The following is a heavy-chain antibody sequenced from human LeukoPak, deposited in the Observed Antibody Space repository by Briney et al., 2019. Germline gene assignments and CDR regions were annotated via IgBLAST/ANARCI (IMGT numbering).Heavy chain of an antibody. D-gene: IGHD6-25*01. CDR1: GFTLNTYA. V-gene: IGHV3-23*01. CDR3: AKMRGRAPAAGNYFGY. J-gene: IGHJ4*02. Sequence: GGSLRLSCAASGFTLNTYAMSWVRQAPGKGLEWVSALSGSGTSTHYAASVKGRFTISRDNSKNTLYLQMNSLTAEDTAVYYCAKMRGRAPAAGNYFGYWGQGTLVTVST. CDR2: LSGSGTST.